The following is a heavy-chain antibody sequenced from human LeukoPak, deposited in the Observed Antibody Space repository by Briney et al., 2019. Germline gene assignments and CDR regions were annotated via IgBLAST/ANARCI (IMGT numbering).Heavy chain of an antibody. CDR1: GGTFSSYA. V-gene: IGHV1-69*05. Sequence: SVKVSCKASGGTFSSYAISWVRQAPGQGLEWMGGIIPIFGTANYAQKFQGRVTITTDESTSTSYIELSSLRSEDTAVYYCARTMYSSGWFFDYWGQGTLVTVSS. CDR2: IIPIFGTA. D-gene: IGHD6-19*01. J-gene: IGHJ4*02. CDR3: ARTMYSSGWFFDY.